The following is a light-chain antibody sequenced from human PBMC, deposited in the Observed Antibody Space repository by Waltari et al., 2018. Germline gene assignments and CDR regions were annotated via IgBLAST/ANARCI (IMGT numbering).Light chain of an antibody. J-gene: IGKJ1*01. CDR2: HAS. CDR1: QSISKY. CDR3: QHYVSLPAT. Sequence: SCRASQSISKYLAWYQQRPGQAPRLLIYHASIRAISIPDRFSGSGSGTDFSLTISRLEPEDFAVYYCQHYVSLPATFGQGTTVEVK. V-gene: IGKV3-20*01.